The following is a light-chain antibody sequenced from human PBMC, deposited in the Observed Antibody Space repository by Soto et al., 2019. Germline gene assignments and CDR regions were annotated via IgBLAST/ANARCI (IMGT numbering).Light chain of an antibody. CDR2: KIP. CDR3: MQGTHWPYT. V-gene: IGKV2-30*02. CDR1: QSLVHSHGRTY. J-gene: IGKJ2*01. Sequence: DVVMTQSPLSLPVTLGQPASISCRSSQSLVHSHGRTYLNWFLQRPGQSPRRLVYKIPNRDSGVPDRFSGSGSGTDFTLKISRVEAGDVGVYYCMQGTHWPYTFGQGTKLEIK.